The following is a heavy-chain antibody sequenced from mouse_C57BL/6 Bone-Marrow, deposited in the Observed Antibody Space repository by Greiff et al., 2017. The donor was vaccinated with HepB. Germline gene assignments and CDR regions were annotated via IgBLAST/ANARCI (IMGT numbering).Heavy chain of an antibody. D-gene: IGHD1-1*01. J-gene: IGHJ3*01. CDR2: IDPSDSET. CDR1: GYTFTSYW. Sequence: QVQLQQPGAELVRPGSSVKLSCKASGYTFTSYWMHWVKQRPRQGLEWIGNIDPSDSETHYNQKFKDKATLTVDKSSSTAYMQLSSLTSEDSAVYYCARDYYGSKSPFAYWGQGTLVTVSA. V-gene: IGHV1-52*01. CDR3: ARDYYGSKSPFAY.